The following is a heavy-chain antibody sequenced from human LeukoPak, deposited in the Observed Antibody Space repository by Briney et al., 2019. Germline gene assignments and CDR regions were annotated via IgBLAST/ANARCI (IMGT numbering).Heavy chain of an antibody. CDR3: ARGRTYDYVWGSYRVDYYYYGMDV. CDR1: GGSFSGYY. CDR2: INHSGST. D-gene: IGHD3-16*02. J-gene: IGHJ6*02. V-gene: IGHV4-34*01. Sequence: SETLSLTCAVYGGSFSGYYWSWIRQPPGKGLEWIGEINHSGSTNYNPSLKSRVTISVDTSKNQFSLKLSSVTAADTAVYYCARGRTYDYVWGSYRVDYYYYGMDVWGQGTLVTVSS.